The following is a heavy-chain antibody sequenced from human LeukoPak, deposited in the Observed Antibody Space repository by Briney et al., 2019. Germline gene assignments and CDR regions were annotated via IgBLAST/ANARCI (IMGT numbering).Heavy chain of an antibody. Sequence: GGSLRLSCAASGGTFSSYNMHWVRQAPGKGLEWVSSISSGGHYTYYADSVKGRFTISRDNAKNSLYLQVNSLRAEDTAVYYCARALKAFDCWGQGTLVTVSS. J-gene: IGHJ4*02. CDR1: GGTFSSYN. V-gene: IGHV3-21*01. CDR3: ARALKAFDC. CDR2: ISSGGHYT.